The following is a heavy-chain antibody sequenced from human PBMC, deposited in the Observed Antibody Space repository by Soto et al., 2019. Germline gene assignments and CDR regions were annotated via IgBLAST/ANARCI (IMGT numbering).Heavy chain of an antibody. CDR3: VRVGRVGGY. CDR2: IKEDGSEK. V-gene: IGHV3-7*03. D-gene: IGHD3-16*01. J-gene: IGHJ4*02. CDR1: GFTFSTYW. Sequence: EVQLVESGGGLVQPGGSLRRSCAASGFTFSTYWMSWVRQAPGKGLEWVANIKEDGSEKYYVDSVTGRFTISRDNANNSLYLQTNSLRAEDTAVYYCVRVGRVGGYWGQGTLVTVSS.